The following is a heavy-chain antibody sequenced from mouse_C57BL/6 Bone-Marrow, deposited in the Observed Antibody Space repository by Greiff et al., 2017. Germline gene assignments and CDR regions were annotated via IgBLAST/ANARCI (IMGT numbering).Heavy chain of an antibody. V-gene: IGHV1-52*01. J-gene: IGHJ3*01. Sequence: VQLQQPGAELVRPGSSVKLSCKASGYTFTSYWMHWVKQRPIQGLEWIGNIDPSDSETHYNQKFKDKATLTVDKSSSTAYMQLSRLTSEDSAVYCCEREGGYGWFAYWGQGTLVTVSA. CDR2: IDPSDSET. D-gene: IGHD2-2*01. CDR1: GYTFTSYW. CDR3: EREGGYGWFAY.